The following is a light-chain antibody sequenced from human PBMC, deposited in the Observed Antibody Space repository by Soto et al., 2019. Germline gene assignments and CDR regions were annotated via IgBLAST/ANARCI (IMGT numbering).Light chain of an antibody. V-gene: IGLV2-14*01. Sequence: QSALTQPASVSGSPGQSITISCTGTSSDFGDYNYVSWYQQHPGKAPKLMVWGGSNRPSGVSNRFSDSKSGNTASLTISGLQAEDEADYYCSSYATSNTGLFGGGTKLTVL. J-gene: IGLJ3*02. CDR2: GGS. CDR1: SSDFGDYNY. CDR3: SSYATSNTGL.